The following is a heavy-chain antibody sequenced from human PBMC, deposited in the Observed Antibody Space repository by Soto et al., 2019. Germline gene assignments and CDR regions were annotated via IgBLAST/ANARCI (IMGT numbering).Heavy chain of an antibody. CDR3: ARDYTIFGVAPYGMEV. CDR2: INPNSGGT. Sequence: ASVKVSCKASRYTFTGYYMHWVRQAPGQGLEWMGWINPNSGGTNYAQKFQGWVTMTRDTSISTAYMELSRLRSDDTAVYYCARDYTIFGVAPYGMEVWGQGTTVTVSS. CDR1: RYTFTGYY. V-gene: IGHV1-2*04. D-gene: IGHD3-3*01. J-gene: IGHJ6*02.